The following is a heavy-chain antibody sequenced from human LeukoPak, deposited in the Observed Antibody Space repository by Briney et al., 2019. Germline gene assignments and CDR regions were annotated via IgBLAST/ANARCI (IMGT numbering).Heavy chain of an antibody. D-gene: IGHD2-2*01. J-gene: IGHJ3*02. CDR3: ARVVQLPMDAFDI. CDR1: GYTFTSYD. V-gene: IGHV1-18*01. CDR2: ISAYNGNT. Sequence: ASVKVSCKASGYTFTSYDINWVRQATGQGLEWMGWISAYNGNTNYAQKLQGRVTMTTDTSTSTAYMELRSLRSDDTAVYYCARVVQLPMDAFDIWGQGTMVTVSS.